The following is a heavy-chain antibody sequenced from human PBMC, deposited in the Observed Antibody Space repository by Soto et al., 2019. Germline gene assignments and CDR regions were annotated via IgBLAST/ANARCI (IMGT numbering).Heavy chain of an antibody. Sequence: GASVKVSCKASGYTFTSYGISWVRQAPGQGLEWMGWISAYNGNTNYAQKLQGRVTMTTDTSTSTAYMELRSLRSDDTAMYYCARDLGDYYYYGMDVWGQGTTVTVSS. CDR1: GYTFTSYG. CDR3: ARDLGDYYYYGMDV. CDR2: ISAYNGNT. V-gene: IGHV1-18*01. J-gene: IGHJ6*02.